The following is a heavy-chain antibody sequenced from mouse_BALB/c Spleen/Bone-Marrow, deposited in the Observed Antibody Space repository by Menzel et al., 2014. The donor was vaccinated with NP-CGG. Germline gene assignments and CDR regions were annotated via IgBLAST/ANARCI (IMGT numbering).Heavy chain of an antibody. CDR1: GFTFSYFG. D-gene: IGHD4-1*01. V-gene: IGHV5-17*02. J-gene: IGHJ2*01. CDR3: ARERTGFDY. CDR2: ISSGSSII. Sequence: EVKLVESGGGLVQPGGSRKLSCAASGFTFSYFGMHWVRQAPEKGLEWVAYISSGSSIIYYADTVKGRFTISRDNPKNNLFLQMTSLRSEDTAMYYCARERTGFDYGGQGTTLTVSS.